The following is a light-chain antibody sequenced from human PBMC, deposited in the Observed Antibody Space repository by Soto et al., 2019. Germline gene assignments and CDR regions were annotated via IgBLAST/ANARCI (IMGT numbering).Light chain of an antibody. CDR2: KAS. J-gene: IGKJ4*01. V-gene: IGKV1-5*03. CDR1: QSISSW. CDR3: QQANSFPLT. Sequence: DIQMTQSPSTLSASVGDRVTITCRASQSISSWLAWYQQKPGKAPKLLVYKASSLESGVPSRFSGSGSGTEFTLTIRSLQPEDFATYYCQQANSFPLTFGGGTKVDIK.